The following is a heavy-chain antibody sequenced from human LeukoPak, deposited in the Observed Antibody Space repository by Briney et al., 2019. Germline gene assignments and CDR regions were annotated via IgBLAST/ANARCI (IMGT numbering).Heavy chain of an antibody. CDR2: INPNSGVT. Sequence: ASVKVSCKASGYTFAGSYMHWVRQAPGQGLEWMGWINPNSGVTNYAQTFQGRVTMARDTSISTAYMELSRLRSDDTAVYYCTRGGSPPFHYWGQGTLVTASS. J-gene: IGHJ4*02. CDR3: TRGGSPPFHY. V-gene: IGHV1-2*02. CDR1: GYTFAGSY.